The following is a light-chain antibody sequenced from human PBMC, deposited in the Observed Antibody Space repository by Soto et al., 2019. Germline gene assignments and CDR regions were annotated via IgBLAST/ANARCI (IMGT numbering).Light chain of an antibody. J-gene: IGKJ1*01. CDR1: QSISSW. CDR3: QQYNSYSPVT. V-gene: IGKV1-5*03. Sequence: DIQMTQSPSTLSASVGDRVTITCRASQSISSWLAWYQQKPGKAPKLLIYKASSLESGVPSRFSGSGSGTEFTLTISSLQPDDFATYYCQQYNSYSPVTFGPGTKEDIK. CDR2: KAS.